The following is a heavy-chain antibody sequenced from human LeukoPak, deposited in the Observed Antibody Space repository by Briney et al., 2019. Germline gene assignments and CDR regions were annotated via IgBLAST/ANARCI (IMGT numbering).Heavy chain of an antibody. CDR2: ISGSGGST. V-gene: IGHV3-23*01. CDR1: GLTFSRYV. D-gene: IGHD3-22*01. J-gene: IGHJ4*02. CDR3: SPPRGDSSGYYYVY. Sequence: PGGSLRLSCTASGLTFSRYVMSWLRQAPGKGLEWVSTISGSGGSTFYADSVRGRFTISRDNSRSTLYLQMKSLRAEDTATYYCSPPRGDSSGYYYVYWGQGTLVTVSS.